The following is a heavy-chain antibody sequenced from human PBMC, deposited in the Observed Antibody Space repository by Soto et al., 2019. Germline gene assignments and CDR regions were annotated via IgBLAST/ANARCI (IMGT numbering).Heavy chain of an antibody. J-gene: IGHJ4*02. V-gene: IGHV3-30*03. Sequence: PGGSLRLSCAASGFTFSNYGMHWVRQAPGKGLEWVAVISYDGSNKFYADSVKGRFTISRDNSKNTLYLQMNTLRAEDTAVYYCARLGQYDSSGYYHRPFDYWGQGTLVTVSS. CDR1: GFTFSNYG. CDR2: ISYDGSNK. CDR3: ARLGQYDSSGYYHRPFDY. D-gene: IGHD3-22*01.